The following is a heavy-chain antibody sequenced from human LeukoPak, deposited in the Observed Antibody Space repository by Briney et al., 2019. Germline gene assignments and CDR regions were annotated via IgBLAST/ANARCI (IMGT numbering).Heavy chain of an antibody. D-gene: IGHD4/OR15-4a*01. CDR1: GFTFSNYG. J-gene: IGHJ6*03. Sequence: PGGSLRLSCAASGFTFSNYGMSWVRQAPGKGLEWVSAISGSGGSTYYADSVKGRFTVSRDNPKNMLYLQMNSLRADDTAVYYCAKDGCGGNCYYYMDVWGKGTTVTVSS. V-gene: IGHV3-23*01. CDR2: ISGSGGST. CDR3: AKDGCGGNCYYYMDV.